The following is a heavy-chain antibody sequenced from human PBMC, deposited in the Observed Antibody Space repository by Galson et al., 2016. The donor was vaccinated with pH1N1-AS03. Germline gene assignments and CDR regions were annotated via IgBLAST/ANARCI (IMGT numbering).Heavy chain of an antibody. D-gene: IGHD2-2*01. CDR1: GGSMSGYY. V-gene: IGHV4-59*12. CDR3: ASVSRAYCSSTSCFRFDP. CDR2: VYYSGTP. J-gene: IGHJ5*02. Sequence: SETLSLTCTVSGGSMSGYYWSWIRQSPERGLEWIGCVYYSGTPTYNPSLKSQVTISVDTSKNQFTLKLNSLTAADTAVYYCASVSRAYCSSTSCFRFDPWGQGTLVTVSS.